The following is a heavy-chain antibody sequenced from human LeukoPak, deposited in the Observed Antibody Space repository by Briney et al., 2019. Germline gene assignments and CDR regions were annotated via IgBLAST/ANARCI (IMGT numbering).Heavy chain of an antibody. V-gene: IGHV1-18*01. CDR3: ARNSISSGWYRDYYYGMDV. D-gene: IGHD6-13*01. CDR2: ISAYNGNT. Sequence: GASVKVSCKASGYTFTSYGISWVRQAPGQGLEWMGWISAYNGNTNYAQKLQGRVTMTTDTSTSTAYMELRSLRSDDTAVYYCARNSISSGWYRDYYYGMDVWGQGTTVTVSS. J-gene: IGHJ6*02. CDR1: GYTFTSYG.